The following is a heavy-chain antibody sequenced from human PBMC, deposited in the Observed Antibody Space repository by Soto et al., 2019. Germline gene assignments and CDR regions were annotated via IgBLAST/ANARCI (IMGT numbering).Heavy chain of an antibody. CDR3: TSDFFGSGSDYNALFSP. Sequence: ASVKVSCKASGYTFTSYGISWVRQAPGQGLEWMGWISAYNGNTNYAQKLQGRVTMTTDTSTSTAYMELRSLRSDDTAVYYCTSDFFGSGSDYNALFSPWAQGTLVIVSS. J-gene: IGHJ5*02. CDR1: GYTFTSYG. V-gene: IGHV1-18*01. CDR2: ISAYNGNT. D-gene: IGHD3-10*01.